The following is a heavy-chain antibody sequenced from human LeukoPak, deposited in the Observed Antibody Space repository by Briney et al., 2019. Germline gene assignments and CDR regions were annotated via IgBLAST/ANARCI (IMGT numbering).Heavy chain of an antibody. CDR1: GFTFSTYE. D-gene: IGHD3-22*01. V-gene: IGHV3-48*03. J-gene: IGHJ5*02. Sequence: GGSLRLSCAASGFTFSTYEMNWVRQAPGKGLEWVSYISSSGSTTYYADSVKGRFTISRDNAKNSLYLQMNSLRAEDTAVYYCPRDRRYYDSSGYYYTWFDPWGQGTLVTVSS. CDR2: ISSSGSTT. CDR3: PRDRRYYDSSGYYYTWFDP.